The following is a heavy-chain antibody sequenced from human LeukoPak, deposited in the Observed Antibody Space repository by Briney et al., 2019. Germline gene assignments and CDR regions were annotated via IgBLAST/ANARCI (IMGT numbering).Heavy chain of an antibody. Sequence: SVKVSCKASGGTFSSYAISWVRQAPGQGLEWMGKIIPIFGTANYAQKFQGRVTITTDESTSTAYMELSSLRSEDTAVYYCARGHSGSPSFDIWGQGTMVTVSS. J-gene: IGHJ3*02. D-gene: IGHD1-26*01. CDR1: GGTFSSYA. V-gene: IGHV1-69*05. CDR2: IIPIFGTA. CDR3: ARGHSGSPSFDI.